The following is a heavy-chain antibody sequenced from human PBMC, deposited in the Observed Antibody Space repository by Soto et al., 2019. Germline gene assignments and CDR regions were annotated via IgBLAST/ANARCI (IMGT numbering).Heavy chain of an antibody. Sequence: QVQLVESGGGVVQPGRSLRLSCTASGFIFSNYVMYWVRQAPGKGLEWVAFMSYDGTTKSYADSVKGRFTISRDNSQNTLYLQMNSLRPEDTGVYYCAREVLWSRYFDYLGQGSLVTVSS. V-gene: IGHV3-30-3*01. CDR2: MSYDGTTK. D-gene: IGHD3-10*01. J-gene: IGHJ4*02. CDR3: AREVLWSRYFDY. CDR1: GFIFSNYV.